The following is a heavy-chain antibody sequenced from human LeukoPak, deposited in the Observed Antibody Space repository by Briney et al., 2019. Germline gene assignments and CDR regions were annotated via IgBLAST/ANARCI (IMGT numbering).Heavy chain of an antibody. Sequence: GGSLRLSCAASGFTFSSYWMSWVRQAPGKGLEWVANIKQHGSEKYYVDSVKGRFTISRDNAKNSLYLQMNSLRAEDTAVYYCARALGYRLLPGYFYYMDVWGKGTTVTVSS. CDR3: ARALGYRLLPGYFYYMDV. J-gene: IGHJ6*03. CDR1: GFTFSSYW. CDR2: IKQHGSEK. V-gene: IGHV3-7*01. D-gene: IGHD2-2*01.